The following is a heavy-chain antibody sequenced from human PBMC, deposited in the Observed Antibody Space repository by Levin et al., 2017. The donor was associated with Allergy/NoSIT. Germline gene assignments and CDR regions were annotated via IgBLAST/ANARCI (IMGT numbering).Heavy chain of an antibody. Sequence: GGSLRLSCAASGFSFSRYSMIWVRQAPGKGLEWVSYISSSGSTIKYADSVKGRFTISRDNAKNSLFLQMTSLRDEDTAVYYCAREEMATNDYWGQGTLVTVSS. CDR2: ISSSGSTI. CDR1: GFSFSRYS. CDR3: AREEMATNDY. J-gene: IGHJ4*02. D-gene: IGHD5-24*01. V-gene: IGHV3-48*02.